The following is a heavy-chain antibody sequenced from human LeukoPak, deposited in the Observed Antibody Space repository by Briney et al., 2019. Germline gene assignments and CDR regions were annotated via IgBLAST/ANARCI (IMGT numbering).Heavy chain of an antibody. D-gene: IGHD4-23*01. V-gene: IGHV1-2*02. J-gene: IGHJ3*02. CDR3: ARDNSAKGAFDI. CDR2: INPNSGGT. CDR1: GYTFTRYY. Sequence: ASVKVSCKASGYTFTRYYMHWVRQAPGQGLEWMGWINPNSGGTNYAQKFQGRVTMTRDTSISTAYMELSRLRSDDTAVYYCARDNSAKGAFDIWGQGTMVTVSS.